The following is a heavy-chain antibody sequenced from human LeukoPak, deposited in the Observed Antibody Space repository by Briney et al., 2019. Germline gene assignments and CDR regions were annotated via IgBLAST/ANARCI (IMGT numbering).Heavy chain of an antibody. D-gene: IGHD2-2*01. CDR3: AKDIRYCSSTSCYWAFDY. J-gene: IGHJ4*02. V-gene: IGHV3-9*01. CDR2: ISWNSGSI. CDR1: GFTFSDYY. Sequence: PGGSLRLSCAASGFTFSDYYMSWIRQAPGKGLEWVSGISWNSGSIGYADSVKGRFTISRDNAKNSLYLQMNSLRAEDTALYYCAKDIRYCSSTSCYWAFDYWGQGTLVTVSS.